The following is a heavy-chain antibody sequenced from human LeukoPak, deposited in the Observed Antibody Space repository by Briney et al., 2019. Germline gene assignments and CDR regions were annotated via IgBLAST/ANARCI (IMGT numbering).Heavy chain of an antibody. CDR1: GFTFSSYA. Sequence: GGSLRLSCAASGFTFSSYAMSWVRQAPGKGLEWVSAISGSGGSTYYADSVKGRFTISRDNSKNTLYLQMNSLRAEDTAVHYCAKVRDGYSYGPNWFDPWGQGTLVTVSS. J-gene: IGHJ5*02. CDR2: ISGSGGST. D-gene: IGHD5-18*01. CDR3: AKVRDGYSYGPNWFDP. V-gene: IGHV3-23*01.